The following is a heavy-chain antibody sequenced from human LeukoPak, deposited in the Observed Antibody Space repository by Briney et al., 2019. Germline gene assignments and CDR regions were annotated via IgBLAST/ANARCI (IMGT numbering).Heavy chain of an antibody. Sequence: SVKVSCKTSGSTFSTYAVSWVRQAPGQGLEWMGGIMPIFGTTNYAQKFQGRVTITTDESTTTAYMELNSLRSEDTAVYYCAASPYCSSTSCYYTWFDPWGQGTLVTVSS. J-gene: IGHJ5*02. CDR2: IMPIFGTT. CDR1: GSTFSTYA. D-gene: IGHD2-2*01. V-gene: IGHV1-69*05. CDR3: AASPYCSSTSCYYTWFDP.